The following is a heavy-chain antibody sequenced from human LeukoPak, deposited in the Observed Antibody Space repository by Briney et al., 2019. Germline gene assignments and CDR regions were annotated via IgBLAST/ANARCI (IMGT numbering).Heavy chain of an antibody. Sequence: GASVKVSCKASGYTFTSYAMNWVRQAPGQGLEWMGWINTNTGNPTYAQGFTGRFVFSLDTSVSTAYLQTSSLKAEDTAVYYCARDSPSGSYSDFDYWGQGTLVAVSS. CDR3: ARDSPSGSYSDFDY. CDR1: GYTFTSYA. V-gene: IGHV7-4-1*02. J-gene: IGHJ4*02. CDR2: INTNTGNP. D-gene: IGHD1-26*01.